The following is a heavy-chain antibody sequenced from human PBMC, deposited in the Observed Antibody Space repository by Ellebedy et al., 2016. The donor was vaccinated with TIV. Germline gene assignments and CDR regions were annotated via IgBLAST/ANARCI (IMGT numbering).Heavy chain of an antibody. J-gene: IGHJ4*02. CDR3: AVTRTKTAMDHFDY. D-gene: IGHD5-18*01. CDR2: IDPSDSYT. CDR1: GYSFTSYW. V-gene: IGHV5-10-1*01. Sequence: GGSLRLSXKGSGYSFTSYWISWVRQMPGKGLEWMGRIDPSDSYTNYSPSFQGHVTISVDKSISTAYLQWSSLKASDSGMYYCAVTRTKTAMDHFDYWGQGTLVSVSS.